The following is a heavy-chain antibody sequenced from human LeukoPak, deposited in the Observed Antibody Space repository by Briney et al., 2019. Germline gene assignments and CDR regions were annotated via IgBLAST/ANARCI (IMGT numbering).Heavy chain of an antibody. D-gene: IGHD3-3*01. Sequence: PSETLSLTCTVSGGSISSFYWSWIRQSPGKGLEWIGYIYYSGSTNYNPSLKSRVNISVGTSKTQFSLNLTSVTAADTAVYYCARQGSGTRANFDHWGQGTLVTVSS. CDR2: IYYSGST. CDR3: ARQGSGTRANFDH. J-gene: IGHJ4*02. V-gene: IGHV4-59*01. CDR1: GGSISSFY.